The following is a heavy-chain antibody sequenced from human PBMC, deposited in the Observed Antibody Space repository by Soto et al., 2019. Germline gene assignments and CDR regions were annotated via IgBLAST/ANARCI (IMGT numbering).Heavy chain of an antibody. J-gene: IGHJ4*02. CDR2: VGGSGDST. Sequence: EVQLLDSGGGLVQPGGSPRLSCAASGFTFSNYAMSRVRQAPGKGLEWVSGVGGSGDSTYYADSVKGRFTISRDNSKDTLYLQMNSLRAEDTAVYYCAKSPLGYCSGGSCYPPHYFDYWGQGTLVTVSS. CDR1: GFTFSNYA. D-gene: IGHD2-15*01. V-gene: IGHV3-23*01. CDR3: AKSPLGYCSGGSCYPPHYFDY.